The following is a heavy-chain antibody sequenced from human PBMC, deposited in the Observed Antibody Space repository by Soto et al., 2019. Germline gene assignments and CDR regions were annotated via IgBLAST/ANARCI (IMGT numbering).Heavy chain of an antibody. D-gene: IGHD1-26*01. Sequence: QTLSLTCAITGDSLYSQNAAWNWIRQSPSRGLEWLGRTNYRSKWYNYYALSVKSRITINPDTSKNQFSLEFNSVNPEDTAVYYCARAVGATGLYYYYALDGWGQGTTVSVSS. V-gene: IGHV6-1*01. J-gene: IGHJ6*02. CDR2: TNYRSKWYN. CDR1: GDSLYSQNAA. CDR3: ARAVGATGLYYYYALDG.